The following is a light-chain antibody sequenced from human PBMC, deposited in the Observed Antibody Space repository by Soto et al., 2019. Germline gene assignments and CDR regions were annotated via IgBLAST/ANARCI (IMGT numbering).Light chain of an antibody. V-gene: IGLV2-18*01. J-gene: IGLJ1*01. CDR3: SLYTSENNYL. CDR2: EAS. Sequence: QSALAQPPSVSGSPGQSVTISCTGTSTDFVSYNRVSWYQQPPGTAPKLIIYEASNRPSGVPDRFSGSKSGNTASLTISGLQAADEADYYCSLYTSENNYLFGTGTKLTV. CDR1: STDFVSYNR.